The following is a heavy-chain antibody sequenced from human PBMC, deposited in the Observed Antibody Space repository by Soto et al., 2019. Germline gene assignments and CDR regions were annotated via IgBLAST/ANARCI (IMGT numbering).Heavy chain of an antibody. CDR1: GGTFSSYA. V-gene: IGHV1-69*13. CDR2: ITPIFGTA. D-gene: IGHD3-22*01. CDR3: ARVPSYDSSGTLDY. J-gene: IGHJ4*02. Sequence: SVKVSCKASGGTFSSYAISWVRQAPGQGLEWMGGITPIFGTANYAQKFQGRVTITADESTSTAYMELSSLRSEDTAVYYCARVPSYDSSGTLDYWGQGTLVTVSS.